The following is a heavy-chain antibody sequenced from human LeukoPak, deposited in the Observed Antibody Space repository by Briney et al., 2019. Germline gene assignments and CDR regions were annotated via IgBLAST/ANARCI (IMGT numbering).Heavy chain of an antibody. CDR2: VSYDGTDM. J-gene: IGHJ4*02. Sequence: GGSLRLSCVASGFTFRAYAMTWVRQAPGKGLEWVAAVSYDGTDMRYADSVKGRFTISRDNSKNTLYLQMNSLRDEDTALYYCARDGYNYRLGYYFDYWGQGTLVTVSS. V-gene: IGHV3-30*04. CDR3: ARDGYNYRLGYYFDY. CDR1: GFTFRAYA. D-gene: IGHD5-24*01.